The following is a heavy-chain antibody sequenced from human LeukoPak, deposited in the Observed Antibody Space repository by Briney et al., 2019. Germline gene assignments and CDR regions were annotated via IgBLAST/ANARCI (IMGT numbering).Heavy chain of an antibody. CDR1: GGSFSGYY. CDR3: ARGRPFLRFLEWLPTYYYYGMDV. J-gene: IGHJ6*02. Sequence: SETLSLTCAVYGGSFSGYYWSWIRQPPGKGLEWIGEINHSGSTNYNPSLKSRVNISVDTSKNQFSLKLSSVTAADTAVYYCARGRPFLRFLEWLPTYYYYGMDVWGQGTTVTVSS. CDR2: INHSGST. V-gene: IGHV4-34*01. D-gene: IGHD3-3*01.